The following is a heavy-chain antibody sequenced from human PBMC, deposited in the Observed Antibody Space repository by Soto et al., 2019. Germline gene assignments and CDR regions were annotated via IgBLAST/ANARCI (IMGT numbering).Heavy chain of an antibody. Sequence: ASVKVSCKASGYTFTSYGISWVRQAPGQGLEWMGWISGYNGNTKYSQKFQGRVTITRDTSASTAYMELSSLRSEDTAVYYCARDQAVATLGADYWGQGTLVTVSS. J-gene: IGHJ4*02. CDR1: GYTFTSYG. CDR3: ARDQAVATLGADY. V-gene: IGHV1-18*01. D-gene: IGHD6-19*01. CDR2: ISGYNGNT.